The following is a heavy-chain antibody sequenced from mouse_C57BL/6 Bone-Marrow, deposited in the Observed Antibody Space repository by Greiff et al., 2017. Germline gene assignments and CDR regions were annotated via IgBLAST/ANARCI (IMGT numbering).Heavy chain of an antibody. Sequence: QVHVKQSGAELARPGASVKMSCKASGYTFTSYTMHWVKQRPGQGLEWIGYINPSSGYTKYNQKFKDKATLTADKSSSTAYMQLSSLTSEDSAVYYCARRLLRAWFAYWGQGTLVTVSA. CDR3: ARRLLRAWFAY. CDR2: INPSSGYT. J-gene: IGHJ3*01. D-gene: IGHD1-1*01. V-gene: IGHV1-4*01. CDR1: GYTFTSYT.